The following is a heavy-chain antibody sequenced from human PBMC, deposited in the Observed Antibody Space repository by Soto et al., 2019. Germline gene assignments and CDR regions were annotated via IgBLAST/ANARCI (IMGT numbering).Heavy chain of an antibody. CDR2: IIPILGIA. Sequence: QVQLVQSEAEVKKPGSSVKVSCKASGGTFSSYTISWVRQAPGQGLEWMGRIIPILGIANYAQKFQGRVTITADKSTSTAYMELSSLRSEDTAVYYCARELDHYYYYGMDVWGQGTTVTVSS. J-gene: IGHJ6*02. CDR1: GGTFSSYT. D-gene: IGHD1-1*01. CDR3: ARELDHYYYYGMDV. V-gene: IGHV1-69*08.